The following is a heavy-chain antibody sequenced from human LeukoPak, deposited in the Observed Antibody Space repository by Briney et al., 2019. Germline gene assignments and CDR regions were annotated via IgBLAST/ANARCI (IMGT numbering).Heavy chain of an antibody. CDR3: ARDPNGDYVGAFDM. D-gene: IGHD4-17*01. Sequence: GGSLRLSCTASGFIFSDYAMMWVRQSPGKGPEWVAAIRGAGGGAFYADSVRGRFTISRDKSTYTLFLQMNSLRAEDTAVYYCARDPNGDYVGAFDMRGPGTMVTVSS. J-gene: IGHJ3*02. V-gene: IGHV3-23*01. CDR2: IRGAGGGA. CDR1: GFIFSDYA.